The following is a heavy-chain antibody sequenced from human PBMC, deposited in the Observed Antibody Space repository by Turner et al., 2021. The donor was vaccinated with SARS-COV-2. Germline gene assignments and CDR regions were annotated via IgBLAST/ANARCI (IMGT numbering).Heavy chain of an antibody. D-gene: IGHD3-22*01. CDR1: GRSISCRSYY. CDR3: ARRLVVQGTDDYSYYCGMDV. V-gene: IGHV4-39*01. CDR2: IYYSGST. J-gene: IGHJ6*02. Sequence: QLQLQESGPGLVKPSETLSLTCTVSGRSISCRSYYWGWTRQPPGKGLEWIGNIYYSGSTYDNPSLKSRVTISVDTSKNQFSLKLSSVTATDTAVYYCARRLVVQGTDDYSYYCGMDVWGQGTTVTVSS.